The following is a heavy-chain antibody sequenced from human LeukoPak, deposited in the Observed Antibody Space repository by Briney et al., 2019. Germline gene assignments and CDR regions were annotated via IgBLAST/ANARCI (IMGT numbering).Heavy chain of an antibody. Sequence: GGSLRLSCAASGVTFSGYEMNWVRQAPGERLGWVSYTSTSGSTTYYADSVKGRFTISRDNAKNSLYLHMNTLRAEDTAVYYCASDRPVVVAKKRFWYFDLWGRGTLVTVSS. CDR2: TSTSGSTT. D-gene: IGHD3-22*01. V-gene: IGHV3-48*03. CDR1: GVTFSGYE. CDR3: ASDRPVVVAKKRFWYFDL. J-gene: IGHJ2*01.